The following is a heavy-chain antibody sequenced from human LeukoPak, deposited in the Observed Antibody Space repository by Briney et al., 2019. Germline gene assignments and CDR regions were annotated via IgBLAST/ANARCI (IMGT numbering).Heavy chain of an antibody. J-gene: IGHJ4*02. CDR3: ARLGDSSGYYEYYFDY. CDR1: GGSISSYY. D-gene: IGHD3-22*01. V-gene: IGHV4-59*01. CDR2: IYYSGST. Sequence: SETLSLTCTVSGGSISSYYWSWIRQPPGKGLEWIGYIYYSGSTNYNPSLKSRVTMSVDTSKNQFSLKLSSVTAADTAVYYCARLGDSSGYYEYYFDYWGQGTLVTVSS.